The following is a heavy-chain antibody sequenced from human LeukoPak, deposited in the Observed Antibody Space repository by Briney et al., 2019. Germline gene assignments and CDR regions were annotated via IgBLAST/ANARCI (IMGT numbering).Heavy chain of an antibody. D-gene: IGHD2-15*01. CDR3: AKGVVAATNAAYYGMDV. J-gene: IGHJ6*02. V-gene: IGHV3-30*18. CDR1: GFTFSNYG. CDR2: ISYDESDK. Sequence: GGSLRLSRAASGFTFSNYGMRWVRQAPGKGLGWVAVISYDESDKYYADSVKGRFTISRDNSKNTLYLQMNSLRPEDTAVYYCAKGVVAATNAAYYGMDVWGQGTTVTVSS.